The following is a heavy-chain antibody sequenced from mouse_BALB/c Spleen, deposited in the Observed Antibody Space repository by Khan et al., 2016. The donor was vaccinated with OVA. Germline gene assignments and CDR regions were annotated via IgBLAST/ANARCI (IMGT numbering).Heavy chain of an antibody. V-gene: IGHV1-77*01. D-gene: IGHD4-1*01. CDR1: GYTFTDYV. CDR3: ARAGWDVFAD. Sequence: QVQLQQSGPELVKPGASVKMSCKASGYTFTDYVMNWVKQRNGQGLEWIGQIYPGSGSTFYNEKFKGKATLTADRSSSPAYMQLSNRTSEDSAVYCGARAGWDVFADEAQGTLVTVAA. CDR2: IYPGSGST. J-gene: IGHJ3*01.